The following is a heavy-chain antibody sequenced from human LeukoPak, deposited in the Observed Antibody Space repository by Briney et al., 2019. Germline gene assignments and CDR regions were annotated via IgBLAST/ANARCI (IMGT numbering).Heavy chain of an antibody. CDR1: GGSISSYY. CDR3: ASSSYYYDSSGYPHWFDP. Sequence: PSETLSLTCTVSGGSISSYYWSWIRQPPGKGPEWTGYIYYSGSTNYNPSLKSRVTISVDTSKNQFSLKLSSVTAADTAVYYCASSSYYYDSSGYPHWFDPWGQGTLVTVSS. V-gene: IGHV4-59*08. J-gene: IGHJ5*02. D-gene: IGHD3-22*01. CDR2: IYYSGST.